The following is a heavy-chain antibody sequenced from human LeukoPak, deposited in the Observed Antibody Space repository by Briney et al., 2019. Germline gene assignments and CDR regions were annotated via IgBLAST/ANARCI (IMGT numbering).Heavy chain of an antibody. D-gene: IGHD5-12*01. CDR1: GFTFSSYW. V-gene: IGHV3-7*03. Sequence: GGSLRLSCAASGFTFSSYWMSWVRQAPGKGLEWVANIKQDGSEKYYVDSVKGRFTISRDNAKNSLYLQMNRLRAEDTALYYCATNGGGDSGYGNFDYWGQGTLVTVSS. CDR3: ATNGGGDSGYGNFDY. CDR2: IKQDGSEK. J-gene: IGHJ4*02.